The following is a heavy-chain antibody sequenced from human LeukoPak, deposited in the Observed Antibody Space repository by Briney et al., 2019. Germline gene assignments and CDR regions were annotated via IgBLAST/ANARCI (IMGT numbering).Heavy chain of an antibody. CDR3: ARISGSYLDFDP. J-gene: IGHJ5*02. V-gene: IGHV4-39*01. CDR2: IYYSGST. CDR1: GGSISSSSYY. D-gene: IGHD1-26*01. Sequence: SETLSLTCSVSGGSISSSSYYWGWIRQPPGKGLEWIGSIYYSGSTYYNPSLKSRVTISVDTSKNQFSLKLSSVTAADTAVYYCARISGSYLDFDPWGQGTLVTVSS.